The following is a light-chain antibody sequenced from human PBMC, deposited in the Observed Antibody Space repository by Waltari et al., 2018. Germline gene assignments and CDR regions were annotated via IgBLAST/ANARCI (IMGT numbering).Light chain of an antibody. CDR1: QSVSTK. CDR2: SAS. V-gene: IGKV3-15*01. J-gene: IGKJ2*01. Sequence: EIVMTQSPASLPVSPGERVTLSCRASQSVSTKVAWYQQKPGQAPRLVIYSASIRAADVPARFSGSGSGTEFTLTISSLQSEDFAIYYCQQYDKWRDYTFGQGTKLDFK. CDR3: QQYDKWRDYT.